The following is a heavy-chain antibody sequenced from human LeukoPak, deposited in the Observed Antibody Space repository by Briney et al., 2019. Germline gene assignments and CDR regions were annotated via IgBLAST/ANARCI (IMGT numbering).Heavy chain of an antibody. CDR1: GGSISSYY. V-gene: IGHV4-59*08. D-gene: IGHD5-12*01. CDR3: AAEFSAYDPFDY. Sequence: SETLSLTCTVSGGSISSYYWSWIRQPPGKGLEWIGYIYYSGSTNYNPSLKSRVTTSVDTSKNQFSLKLSSVTAADTAVYYCAAEFSAYDPFDYWGQGTLVTVSS. J-gene: IGHJ4*02. CDR2: IYYSGST.